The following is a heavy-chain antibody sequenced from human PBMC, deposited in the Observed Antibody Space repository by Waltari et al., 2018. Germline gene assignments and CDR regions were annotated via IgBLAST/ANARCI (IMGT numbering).Heavy chain of an antibody. CDR3: ARMSLLYCSSTSCPFDY. Sequence: GLEWMGGIIPIFGTANYAQKFQGRVTITADESTSTAYMELSSLRSEDTAVYYCARMSLLYCSSTSCPFDYWGQGTLVTVSS. CDR2: IIPIFGTA. J-gene: IGHJ4*02. V-gene: IGHV1-69*01. D-gene: IGHD2-2*01.